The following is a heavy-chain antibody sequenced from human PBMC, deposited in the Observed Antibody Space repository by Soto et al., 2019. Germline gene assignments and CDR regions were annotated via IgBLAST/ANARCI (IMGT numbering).Heavy chain of an antibody. V-gene: IGHV3-33*01. Sequence: QVQLVESGGGVVQPGRSLRLSCAASGFTFSSYGMHWVRQAPGKGLEWVAVKWYDGSNKYYADSVKGRFTISRDNSKNTLSLQMNSLRAEDTAVYYCARDPYYDFWSGYYNRGMDVWGQGTTVTVSS. J-gene: IGHJ6*02. CDR2: KWYDGSNK. D-gene: IGHD3-3*01. CDR1: GFTFSSYG. CDR3: ARDPYYDFWSGYYNRGMDV.